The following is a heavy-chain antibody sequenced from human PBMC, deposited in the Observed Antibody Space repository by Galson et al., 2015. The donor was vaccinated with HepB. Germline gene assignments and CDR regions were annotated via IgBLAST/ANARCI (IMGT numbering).Heavy chain of an antibody. CDR3: ARGGDIHY. J-gene: IGHJ4*02. CDR2: ISYDGSNK. CDR1: GFTFSSYA. D-gene: IGHD3-9*01. Sequence: SLRLSCAASGFTFSSYAMHWVRQAPGKGLEWVAVISYDGSNKYYADSAKGRFTISRDNAKDSLYLQMNSLRAEDTAVYYCARGGDIHYWGQGTLVTVSS. V-gene: IGHV3-30-3*01.